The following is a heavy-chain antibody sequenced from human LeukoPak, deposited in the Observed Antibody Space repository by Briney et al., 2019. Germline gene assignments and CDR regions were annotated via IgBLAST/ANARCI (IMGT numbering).Heavy chain of an antibody. CDR3: ARDRAPQWLGGRGENFDY. CDR1: GGSISSSSYY. Sequence: SENLSLTCTVSGGSISSSSYYWGWIRQPPGKGLEWIGSIYYSGSTYYNPSLKSRVTISVDTSKNQFSLKLSSVTAADTAVYYCARDRAPQWLGGRGENFDYWGQGTLVTVSS. D-gene: IGHD6-19*01. V-gene: IGHV4-39*07. J-gene: IGHJ4*02. CDR2: IYYSGST.